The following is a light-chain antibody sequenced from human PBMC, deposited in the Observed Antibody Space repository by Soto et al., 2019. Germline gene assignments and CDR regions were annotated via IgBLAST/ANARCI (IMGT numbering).Light chain of an antibody. V-gene: IGKV1-39*01. J-gene: IGKJ4*01. Sequence: DIQMTQSPSSLSASVGHRVTITCRASQSISTHLNWYQQKPGKAPNLLIYAASSLQSGVPSRFSGSGSGTDFTLTISSLQPEDFATYFCPQSYITPAGFGGGTKVDIK. CDR2: AAS. CDR1: QSISTH. CDR3: PQSYITPAG.